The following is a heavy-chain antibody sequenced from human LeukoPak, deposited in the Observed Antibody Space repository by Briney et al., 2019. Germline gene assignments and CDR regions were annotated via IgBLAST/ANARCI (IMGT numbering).Heavy chain of an antibody. CDR3: ARVRRFGAGQDY. CDR1: GGSFSGYY. Sequence: SETLSLTCAVYGGSFSGYYWSWIRQPPGEGLEWIGEVSHSGSTNYNPSLKSRVTISLDASKNQFSLKVKSVTAADTAVYYCARVRRFGAGQDYWGQGTLVTFSS. D-gene: IGHD3-16*01. V-gene: IGHV4-34*01. J-gene: IGHJ4*02. CDR2: VSHSGST.